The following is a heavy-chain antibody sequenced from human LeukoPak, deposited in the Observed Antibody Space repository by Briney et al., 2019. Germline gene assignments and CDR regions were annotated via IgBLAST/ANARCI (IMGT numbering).Heavy chain of an antibody. V-gene: IGHV3-7*01. Sequence: PGGSLRLSCTSSGFTFSSYWMSWVRQAAGKGPEWVAHIKENGNEQYYADSVKGRFTISRDNAKKSLCLQMNSLRAEDTALYYCARGPGDFDASDIWGQGTMVTVSS. CDR3: ARGPGDFDASDI. CDR2: IKENGNEQ. CDR1: GFTFSSYW. J-gene: IGHJ3*02. D-gene: IGHD1-14*01.